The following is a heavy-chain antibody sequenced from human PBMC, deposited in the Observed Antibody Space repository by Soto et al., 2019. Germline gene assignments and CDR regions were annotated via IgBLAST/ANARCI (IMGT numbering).Heavy chain of an antibody. CDR1: GFTFSSYG. CDR3: AKDRPWFDP. V-gene: IGHV3-30*18. CDR2: ISYDGSNK. J-gene: IGHJ5*02. Sequence: QVQLVESGGGVVQPGRSLRLSCAASGFTFSSYGMHWVRQAPGKGLAWVAVISYDGSNKYYADSVKGRFTISRDNSKNTLYLQMNSLRAEDTAVYYCAKDRPWFDPWGQGTLVTVSS.